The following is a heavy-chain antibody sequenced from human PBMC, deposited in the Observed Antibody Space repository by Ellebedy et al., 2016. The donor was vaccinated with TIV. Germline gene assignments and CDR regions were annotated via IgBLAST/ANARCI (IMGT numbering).Heavy chain of an antibody. J-gene: IGHJ6*02. CDR3: ARDRRGLGV. CDR1: GVTFSNYA. V-gene: IGHV3-30*02. CDR2: IPYDGSYE. Sequence: GESLKISCAASGVTFSNYAMHWVRQTPGKRLEWVAIIPYDGSYENYADSVKGRFTISRDNSKNTLYLQMTSLRAEDTAVYYCARDRRGLGVWGQGTTVTVSS.